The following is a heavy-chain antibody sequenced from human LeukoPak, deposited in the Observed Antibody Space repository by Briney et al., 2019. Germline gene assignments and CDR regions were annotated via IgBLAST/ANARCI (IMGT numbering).Heavy chain of an antibody. V-gene: IGHV1-2*02. CDR2: INPNSGGT. Sequence: ASVKVSCKASEYTFTGYYMHWVRQAPGQGLEWMGWINPNSGGTNYAQKFQGRVTMTRDTSISTAYMELNRLRSDDTAVYYCARDVSDTLVRGVPGYWGQGTLVTVSS. J-gene: IGHJ4*02. D-gene: IGHD3-10*01. CDR3: ARDVSDTLVRGVPGY. CDR1: EYTFTGYY.